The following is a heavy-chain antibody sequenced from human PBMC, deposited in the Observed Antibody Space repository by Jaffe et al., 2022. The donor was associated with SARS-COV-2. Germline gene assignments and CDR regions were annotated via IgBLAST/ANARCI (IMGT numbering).Heavy chain of an antibody. CDR1: GYTFTSYD. J-gene: IGHJ6*02. V-gene: IGHV1-8*01. CDR3: ARGVIVVVPAAIQSVHGYGMDV. CDR2: MNPNSGNT. Sequence: QVQLVQSGAEVKKPGASVKVSCKASGYTFTSYDINWVRQATGQGLEWMGWMNPNSGNTGYAQKFQGRVTMTRNTSISTAYMELSSLRSEDTAVYYCARGVIVVVPAAIQSVHGYGMDVWGQGTTVTVSS. D-gene: IGHD2-2*01.